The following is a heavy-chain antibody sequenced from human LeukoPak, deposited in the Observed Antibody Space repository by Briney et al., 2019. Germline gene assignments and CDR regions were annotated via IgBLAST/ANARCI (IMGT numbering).Heavy chain of an antibody. CDR3: ARTSIAARRANAFDI. CDR2: INHSGST. Sequence: SETLSLNCAVCGGSVSGYYWSWIRQPPGMGLEWIGEINHSGSTNYNPSLKSRVTISIDTSKNQFSLKLSSVTAADTAVYYCARTSIAARRANAFDIWGQGTMVTVSS. J-gene: IGHJ3*02. CDR1: GGSVSGYY. V-gene: IGHV4-34*01. D-gene: IGHD6-6*01.